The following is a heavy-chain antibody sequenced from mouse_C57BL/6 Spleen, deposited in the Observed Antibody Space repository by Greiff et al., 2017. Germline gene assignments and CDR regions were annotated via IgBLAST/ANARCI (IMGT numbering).Heavy chain of an antibody. CDR1: GYTFTDYE. J-gene: IGHJ2*01. D-gene: IGHD2-2*01. V-gene: IGHV1-15*01. CDR3: TSYGYDRYYFDY. CDR2: IDPETGGT. Sequence: QVHVKQSGAELVRPGASVTLSCKASGYTFTDYEMHWVKQTPVHGLEWIGAIDPETGGTASNQKFKGKAILTADKSSSTAYMELRSLTSEDSAVYYCTSYGYDRYYFDYWGQGTTLTVSS.